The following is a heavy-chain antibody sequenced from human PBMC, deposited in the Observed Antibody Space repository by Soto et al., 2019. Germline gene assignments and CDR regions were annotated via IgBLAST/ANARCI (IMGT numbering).Heavy chain of an antibody. CDR2: IFHSGSV. V-gene: IGHV4-4*02. D-gene: IGHD6-19*01. Sequence: QVLLQESGPGLVQPSGTLSLSCAVSGGSVSSSFFWGWVRQPPGKGLEWIGDIFHSGSVNYNPSLKSRVTISIDKSKNQFSLELNSVTTADTAVYYCERSFGWYAIDYWGQGTLVIVSS. CDR3: ERSFGWYAIDY. J-gene: IGHJ4*02. CDR1: GGSVSSSFF.